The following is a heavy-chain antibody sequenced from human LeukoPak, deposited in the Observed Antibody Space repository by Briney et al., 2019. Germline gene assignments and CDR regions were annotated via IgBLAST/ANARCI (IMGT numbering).Heavy chain of an antibody. CDR3: ARARVTDYYDSSGYYYNCFDP. V-gene: IGHV4-59*11. J-gene: IGHJ5*02. Sequence: SETLSLTCTVSGGSISTHYWSWIRQPPGKGLEWIGFIYYSGSTNCNPSLKSRITMSVDTSKNQFSLKLNSVTAADTAVYYCARARVTDYYDSSGYYYNCFDPWGQGTLVTVSS. CDR1: GGSISTHY. CDR2: IYYSGST. D-gene: IGHD3-22*01.